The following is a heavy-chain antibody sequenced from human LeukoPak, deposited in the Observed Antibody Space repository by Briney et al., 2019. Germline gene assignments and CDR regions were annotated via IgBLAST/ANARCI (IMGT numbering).Heavy chain of an antibody. CDR3: ARDAVYSSSWQYY. CDR2: IWYDGSNK. Sequence: GGSLRLSCAASGFTFCSYGMHWVRPGPGQGVEWVVVIWYDGSNKYYAGSVKGRFTISRDNSKNTLYLQMNSLRADDTAVYYCARDAVYSSSWQYYWGQGTLVTVSS. J-gene: IGHJ4*02. D-gene: IGHD6-13*01. V-gene: IGHV3-33*01. CDR1: GFTFCSYG.